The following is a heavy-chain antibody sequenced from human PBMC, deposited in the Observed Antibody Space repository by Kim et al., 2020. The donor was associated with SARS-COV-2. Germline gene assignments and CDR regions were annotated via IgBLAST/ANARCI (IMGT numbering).Heavy chain of an antibody. CDR3: AKSPAVFDY. D-gene: IGHD2-15*01. J-gene: IGHJ4*02. Sequence: ADSGEGRLPVTRENSKNTLYLQRNSLRAEDTAVYYCAKSPAVFDYWGQGTLVTVSS. V-gene: IGHV3-23*01.